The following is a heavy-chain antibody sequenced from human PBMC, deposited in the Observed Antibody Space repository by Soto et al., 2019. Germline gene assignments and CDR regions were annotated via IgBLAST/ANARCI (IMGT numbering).Heavy chain of an antibody. Sequence: PSETLSLPCTVSCCSISSGGYYWSWIRQHPGKGLEWIGYIYYSGSTYYNPSLKSRVTISVDTSKNQFSLKLSSVTAADTAVYYCARTLPNRQLFDSWSQGTLVTVSS. CDR2: IYYSGST. CDR3: ARTLPNRQLFDS. CDR1: CCSISSGGYY. V-gene: IGHV4-31*03. J-gene: IGHJ4*02. D-gene: IGHD1-1*01.